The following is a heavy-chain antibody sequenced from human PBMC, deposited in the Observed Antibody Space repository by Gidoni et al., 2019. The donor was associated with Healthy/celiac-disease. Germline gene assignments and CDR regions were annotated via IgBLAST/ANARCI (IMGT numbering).Heavy chain of an antibody. D-gene: IGHD2-21*02. CDR2: IYYSGST. Sequence: QLQLQESGPGLVNPSETLSLPCTVPGGSISSSSYYWGWIRQPPGKGLEWIGSIYYSGSTYYNPSLKSRVTISVDTSKNQFSLKLSSVTAADTAVYYCGSSAYCGGDCYRSDAFDIWGQGTLVTVSS. V-gene: IGHV4-39*01. J-gene: IGHJ3*02. CDR1: GGSISSSSYY. CDR3: GSSAYCGGDCYRSDAFDI.